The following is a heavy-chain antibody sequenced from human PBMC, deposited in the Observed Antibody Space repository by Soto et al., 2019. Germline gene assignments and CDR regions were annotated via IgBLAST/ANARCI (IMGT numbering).Heavy chain of an antibody. D-gene: IGHD3-10*01. CDR3: ARTHYYGSGTPHPYPYYYYGMDV. CDR2: INAGNGNT. V-gene: IGHV1-3*01. J-gene: IGHJ6*02. CDR1: GYTFTSYA. Sequence: ASVKVSCKASGYTFTSYAMHWVRQAPGQRLEWMGWINAGNGNTKYSQKFQGRVTITRDTSASTAYMGLSSLRSEDTAVYYCARTHYYGSGTPHPYPYYYYGMDVWGQGTTVTVSS.